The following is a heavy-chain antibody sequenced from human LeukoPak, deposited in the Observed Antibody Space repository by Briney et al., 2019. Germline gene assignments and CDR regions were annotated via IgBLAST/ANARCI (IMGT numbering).Heavy chain of an antibody. CDR1: GYSFTSYW. CDR2: IYPGDSDT. Sequence: GESLKISCKGSGYSFTSYWIGWVRQMPGKGLEWMGIIYPGDSDTRYSPSFQGQVTISADKSISTAYLQWSSLKASDTAMYYCARQDCSGGSCYSGPLDAFDIWGQGTMVTVSS. CDR3: ARQDCSGGSCYSGPLDAFDI. J-gene: IGHJ3*02. D-gene: IGHD2-15*01. V-gene: IGHV5-51*01.